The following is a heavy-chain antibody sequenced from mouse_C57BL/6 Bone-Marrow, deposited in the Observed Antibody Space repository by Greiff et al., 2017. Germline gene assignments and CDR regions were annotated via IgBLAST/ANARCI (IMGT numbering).Heavy chain of an antibody. Sequence: QVQLQQPGAELVKPGASVKLSCKASGYTFTSYWMHWVKQRPGQGLEWIGMIHPNSGSTNYNEKFKSKATLTVDKSSSTAYMQLSNLTSEDSAVYYCVPCSNYGYFDVWGTGTTVTVSS. D-gene: IGHD1-1*01. CDR1: GYTFTSYW. J-gene: IGHJ1*03. CDR3: VPCSNYGYFDV. V-gene: IGHV1-64*01. CDR2: IHPNSGST.